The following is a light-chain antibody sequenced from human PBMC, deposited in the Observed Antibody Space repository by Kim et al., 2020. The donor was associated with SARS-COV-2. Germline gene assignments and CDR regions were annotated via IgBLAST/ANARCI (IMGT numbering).Light chain of an antibody. CDR2: QDE. V-gene: IGLV3-1*01. J-gene: IGLJ1*01. CDR3: LAWDSSSGSYV. Sequence: SPGQAASITCSGDKLGNKYASGYQQKPGPAPVLVIYQDEKRPSGIPERFSGSNSGNSATLTISGTQAMDEADYFCLAWDSSSGSYVFGPGTKVTVL. CDR1: KLGNKY.